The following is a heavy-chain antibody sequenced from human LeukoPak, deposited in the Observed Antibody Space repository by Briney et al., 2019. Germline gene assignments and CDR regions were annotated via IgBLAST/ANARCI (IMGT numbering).Heavy chain of an antibody. V-gene: IGHV3-7*04. Sequence: PGGPLRPPWAALGTTLSRSGMGWVSQAPGKGLGGVAFIKEDGSEKYYVDSVKGRFTISRDNAENSLYLQMNSLRAEDTAVYYCARDRGGRTGLDDWGQGTLVTVSS. D-gene: IGHD2-15*01. CDR1: GTTLSRSG. CDR3: ARDRGGRTGLDD. CDR2: IKEDGSEK. J-gene: IGHJ4*02.